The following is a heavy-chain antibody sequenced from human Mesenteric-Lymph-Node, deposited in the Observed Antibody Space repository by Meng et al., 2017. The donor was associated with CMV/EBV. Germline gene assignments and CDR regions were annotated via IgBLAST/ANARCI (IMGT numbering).Heavy chain of an antibody. CDR1: GGTFSSYT. J-gene: IGHJ6*02. D-gene: IGHD2-2*01. Sequence: SVKVSCKTSGGTFSSYTTNWVRQAPGQGLEWMGGIIPIFGTANYAQKFQGRVTITTDESTSTAYMELSSLRSEDTAVYYCARCVVPAAMTIYSNYPYYYYGMDVWGQGTTVTVSS. CDR2: IIPIFGTA. CDR3: ARCVVPAAMTIYSNYPYYYYGMDV. V-gene: IGHV1-69*05.